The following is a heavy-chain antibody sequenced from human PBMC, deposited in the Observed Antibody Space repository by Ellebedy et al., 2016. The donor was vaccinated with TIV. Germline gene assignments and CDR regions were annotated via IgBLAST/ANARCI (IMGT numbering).Heavy chain of an antibody. CDR2: VSYDGSKK. CDR3: ARDGARGEQRRSFDF. Sequence: GESLKISCAASGFTFSTYGMHWVRQAPGKGLEWVAVVSYDGSKKYYVDSVKGRFTISRDNAKNSLHLQMNSLRAEDTAVYYCARDGARGEQRRSFDFWGQGILVTVSS. D-gene: IGHD1/OR15-1a*01. V-gene: IGHV3-30*03. CDR1: GFTFSTYG. J-gene: IGHJ4*02.